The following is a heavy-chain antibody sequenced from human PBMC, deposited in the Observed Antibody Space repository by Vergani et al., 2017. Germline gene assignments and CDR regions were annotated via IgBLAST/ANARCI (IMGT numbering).Heavy chain of an antibody. D-gene: IGHD3-22*01. Sequence: QVQLVQSGAEVKKPGSSVKVSCKASGGTFSSYAISWVRQAPGQGLEWMGGIIPIFGTANYAQKFQGRVTMTEDTSTDTAYMELSSLRSEDTAVYYCATEVASSGYFTPDYWGQGTLVTVSS. CDR2: IIPIFGTA. CDR1: GGTFSSYA. J-gene: IGHJ4*02. CDR3: ATEVASSGYFTPDY. V-gene: IGHV1-69*06.